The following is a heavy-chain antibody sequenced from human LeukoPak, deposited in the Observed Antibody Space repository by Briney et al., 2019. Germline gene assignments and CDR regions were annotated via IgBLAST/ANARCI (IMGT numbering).Heavy chain of an antibody. CDR2: IYYSGST. V-gene: IGHV4-61*05. CDR1: SGSIRSSSYY. CDR3: ARSSYYYYMDV. J-gene: IGHJ6*03. Sequence: PSETLSLTCTVSSGSIRSSSYYWGWIRQPPGKGLEWIGYIYYSGSTNYNPSLKSRVTISVDTSKNQFSLKLSSVTAADTAVYYCARSSYYYYMDVWGKGTTVTISS.